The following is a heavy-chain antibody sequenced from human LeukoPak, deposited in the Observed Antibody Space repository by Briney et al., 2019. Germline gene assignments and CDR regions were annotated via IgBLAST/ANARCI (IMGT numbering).Heavy chain of an antibody. CDR3: ARGLGGDQGYFDL. CDR1: GFIFGDYA. Sequence: GRSLRLSCAASGFIFGDYAMHWVRQAPGKGLEWVSGISWNSGSLAYADSVKGRFTISRDNAKNSLYPQMNSLRTEDTALYYCARGLGGDQGYFDLWGRGTLATVSS. D-gene: IGHD3-10*01. CDR2: ISWNSGSL. V-gene: IGHV3-9*01. J-gene: IGHJ2*01.